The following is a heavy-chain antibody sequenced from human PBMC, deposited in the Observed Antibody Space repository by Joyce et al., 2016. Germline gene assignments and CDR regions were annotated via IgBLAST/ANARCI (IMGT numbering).Heavy chain of an antibody. Sequence: QVQLVESGGGVVQPGRSLRLSCAASGLTLSNYGVHWVRQAPGKGVEWVAVRSYDGIYKYYADSVKGRFTISRDNSKNTVILEMNSLRAEDTAVYYCAKILTATYSSGWFLDYWGQGTLVTVSS. CDR2: RSYDGIYK. V-gene: IGHV3-30*18. CDR1: GLTLSNYG. D-gene: IGHD6-25*01. J-gene: IGHJ4*02. CDR3: AKILTATYSSGWFLDY.